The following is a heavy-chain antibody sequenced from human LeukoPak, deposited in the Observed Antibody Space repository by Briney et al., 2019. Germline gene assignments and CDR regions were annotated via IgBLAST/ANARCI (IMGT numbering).Heavy chain of an antibody. Sequence: GGSLRLSCAASGFTFSSYAMHWVRQAPGKGLEWVAVISYDGSNKYYADSVKGRFTISRDNSKNTLYLQMNSLRAEDTAVYYCAKSPVGDYYYDSSGYYPNWFDPWGQGTLVTVSS. D-gene: IGHD3-22*01. J-gene: IGHJ5*02. CDR3: AKSPVGDYYYDSSGYYPNWFDP. CDR1: GFTFSSYA. V-gene: IGHV3-30-3*02. CDR2: ISYDGSNK.